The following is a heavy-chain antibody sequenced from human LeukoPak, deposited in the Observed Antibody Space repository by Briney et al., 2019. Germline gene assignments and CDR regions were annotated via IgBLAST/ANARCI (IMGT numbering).Heavy chain of an antibody. CDR2: INPNSGGT. Sequence: ASVKVSCKASGYNFRAYYIHWVRQAPGQGLEWMGWINPNSGGTNYAQKFQGRVTMTRDTSISTAYMELSRLRSDDTAVYYCARDSSSWYSGDYWGQGTLVTVSS. CDR3: ARDSSSWYSGDY. CDR1: GYNFRAYY. V-gene: IGHV1-2*02. D-gene: IGHD6-13*01. J-gene: IGHJ4*02.